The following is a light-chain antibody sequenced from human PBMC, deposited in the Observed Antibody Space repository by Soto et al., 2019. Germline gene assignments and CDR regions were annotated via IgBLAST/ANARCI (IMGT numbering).Light chain of an antibody. Sequence: ESVLTQSTGTLSLSPGERATLSCRASQSVSSNYLAWYQQKPGQAPRLLIYGASTRATGIPDRFSGSGSGTGFTLTISRLEPEDSAVYYCQQYGSSPTWTFGQGTKVDIK. V-gene: IGKV3-20*01. CDR3: QQYGSSPTWT. CDR1: QSVSSNY. J-gene: IGKJ1*01. CDR2: GAS.